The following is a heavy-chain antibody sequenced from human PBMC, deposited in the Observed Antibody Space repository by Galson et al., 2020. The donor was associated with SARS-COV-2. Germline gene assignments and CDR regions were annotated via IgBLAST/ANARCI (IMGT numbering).Heavy chain of an antibody. V-gene: IGHV3-20*04. CDR1: GFTFDDYG. CDR2: INWNGGST. D-gene: IGHD3-22*01. CDR3: ARDDEYYDSSGYYP. Sequence: GGSLRLSCAASGFTFDDYGMSWVRQAPGKGLEWVSGINWNGGSTGYADSVKGRFTISRDNAKNSLYLQMNSLRAEDTALYYCARDDEYYDSSGYYPWGQGTLVTVSS. J-gene: IGHJ5*02.